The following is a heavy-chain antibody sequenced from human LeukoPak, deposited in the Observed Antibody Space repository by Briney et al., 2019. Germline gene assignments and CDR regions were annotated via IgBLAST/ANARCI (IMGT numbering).Heavy chain of an antibody. D-gene: IGHD2-15*01. CDR3: ARANCSGGSCYGGGIDY. CDR1: GGTFSNYA. Sequence: SVKVSCKASGGTFSNYAISWVRHAPGQGLEWMRRIIPILGIANYAQNFQGRVTITADKSTSTAYMELSSLRSEDTAVYYCARANCSGGSCYGGGIDYWGQGTLVTVSS. V-gene: IGHV1-69*04. J-gene: IGHJ4*02. CDR2: IIPILGIA.